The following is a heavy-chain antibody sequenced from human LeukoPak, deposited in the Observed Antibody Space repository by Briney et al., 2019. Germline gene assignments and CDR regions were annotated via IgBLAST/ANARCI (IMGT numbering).Heavy chain of an antibody. J-gene: IGHJ4*02. Sequence: GGSLRLSCAASGFTFSSYDMHWVRQAPGKGLEWVAVISYDGSNKYYADSVKGRFTISRDNSKNTLYMQMNSLRAEDTAVYYCAREWGGDYFDYWGQGTLVTVSS. CDR2: ISYDGSNK. CDR1: GFTFSSYD. V-gene: IGHV3-30*03. CDR3: AREWGGDYFDY. D-gene: IGHD3-16*01.